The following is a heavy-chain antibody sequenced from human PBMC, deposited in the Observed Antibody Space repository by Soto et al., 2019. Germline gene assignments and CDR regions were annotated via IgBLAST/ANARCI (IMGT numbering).Heavy chain of an antibody. D-gene: IGHD2-15*01. J-gene: IGHJ6*02. CDR3: ARNVTRIADSYYGMDV. CDR2: ISGYSDNT. CDR1: GYTFTSYG. V-gene: IGHV1-18*01. Sequence: QVQLVQSGAEVKKPGASVKVSCKASGYTFTSYGINWVRQAPGRGLEWMGWISGYSDNTNYAQRLQGRVTLTTDTATSTDYMELRSLRSDDTAVYYCARNVTRIADSYYGMDVWCQGTTVTVSS.